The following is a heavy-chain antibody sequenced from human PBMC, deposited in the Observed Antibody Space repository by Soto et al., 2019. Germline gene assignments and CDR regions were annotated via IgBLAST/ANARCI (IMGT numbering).Heavy chain of an antibody. Sequence: QVQLVESGGGVVQPGRSLRLSCAASGFTFSSYGMHWVRQAPGKGLEWVAVIWYDGSNKYYADSVKGRFTISRDNSKNTLYLQMNSLRAEDTAVYYCARDLGAYDYYDYGMDVWGQGTTVTVSS. D-gene: IGHD1-26*01. CDR3: ARDLGAYDYYDYGMDV. J-gene: IGHJ6*02. V-gene: IGHV3-33*01. CDR1: GFTFSSYG. CDR2: IWYDGSNK.